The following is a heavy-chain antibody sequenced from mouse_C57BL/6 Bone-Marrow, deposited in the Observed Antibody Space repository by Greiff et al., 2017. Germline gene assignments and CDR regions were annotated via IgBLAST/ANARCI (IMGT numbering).Heavy chain of an antibody. CDR1: GFTFSSYG. CDR2: ISSGGSYT. V-gene: IGHV5-6*02. CDR3: ARPHYYGSSPFDY. J-gene: IGHJ2*01. D-gene: IGHD1-1*01. Sequence: DVMLVESGGDLVKPGGSLKLSCAASGFTFSSYGMSWVRQTPDKRLEWVATISSGGSYTYYPDSVKGRFTISRDNAKNTLYLQMSSLKSEDTAMYYCARPHYYGSSPFDYWGQGTTLTVSS.